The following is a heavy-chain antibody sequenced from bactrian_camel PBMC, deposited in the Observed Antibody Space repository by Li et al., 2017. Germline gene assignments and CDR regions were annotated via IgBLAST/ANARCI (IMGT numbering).Heavy chain of an antibody. CDR3: ALDLRPCTVIPRYVGR. CDR1: GATYSRRC. Sequence: HVQLVESGGGSVRAGGSLILSCAFSGATYSRRCMAWFRQAPGKGREAVAAADADRRTIYGDFVEGRFTMSQDNAENTLYLQMNSLKPEDTAMYYCALDLRPCTVIPRYVGRWGQGTQVTVS. D-gene: IGHD6*01. V-gene: IGHV3S26*01. J-gene: IGHJ6*01. CDR2: ADADRRT.